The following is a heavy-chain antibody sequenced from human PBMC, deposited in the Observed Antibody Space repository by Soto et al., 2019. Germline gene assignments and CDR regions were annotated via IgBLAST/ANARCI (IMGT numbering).Heavy chain of an antibody. V-gene: IGHV1-46*01. J-gene: IGHJ4*02. CDR2: INPLTTSGST. D-gene: IGHD6-13*01. CDR3: ARDLAAAAY. Sequence: QVQLVQSGAEVKKPGASVKVSCKASGYIFTNYYIHWVRQAPGQGLELMAIINPLTTSGSTNYAQKFQGRVTVTRDTSTSTVYLELSSLRSDDTAVYYCARDLAAAAYWGQGTLVTVSS. CDR1: GYIFTNYY.